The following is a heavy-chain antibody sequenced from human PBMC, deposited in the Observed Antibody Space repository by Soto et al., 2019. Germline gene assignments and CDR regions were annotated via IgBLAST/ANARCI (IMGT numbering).Heavy chain of an antibody. Sequence: RGSLRLSCAASGFTFSSYTMNWVRQAPGKGLEWVSTVSGSGAGTHYADSVKGRFTISRDNSKNTLNLQMNSLRAEDTAVYYCAKGTCTNGVCSFDSWGQGTLVTVSS. D-gene: IGHD2-8*01. CDR1: GFTFSSYT. CDR3: AKGTCTNGVCSFDS. J-gene: IGHJ4*02. V-gene: IGHV3-23*01. CDR2: VSGSGAGT.